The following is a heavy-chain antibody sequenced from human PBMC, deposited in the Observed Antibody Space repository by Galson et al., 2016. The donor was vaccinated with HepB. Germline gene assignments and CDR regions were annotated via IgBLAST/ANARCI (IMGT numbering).Heavy chain of an antibody. Sequence: SLRLSCAASGFTFRKFGMHWVRQAPGRGLEWLTVISYDASARNYVDSVKGRFTVSRANSENTVYLQMDSLRSEDTAVYYCANEGSSWSLDSWGQGTLVTVSS. CDR2: ISYDASAR. D-gene: IGHD6-13*01. CDR3: ANEGSSWSLDS. V-gene: IGHV3-30*18. CDR1: GFTFRKFG. J-gene: IGHJ4*02.